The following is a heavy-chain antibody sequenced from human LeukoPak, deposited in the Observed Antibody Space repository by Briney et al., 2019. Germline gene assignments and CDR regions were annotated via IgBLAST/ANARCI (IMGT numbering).Heavy chain of an antibody. CDR3: ARDLPPLAAAGPFDY. J-gene: IGHJ4*02. CDR2: IQQDGRGK. CDR1: GFTFRSYW. Sequence: PGGSLRLSCAASGFTFRSYWMSWVRQAPGKGLEWVANIQQDGRGKYYVDSVEGRFTISRDNAKNSLYLQMNSLRAEDTAVYYCARDLPPLAAAGPFDYWGQGILVTVSS. D-gene: IGHD6-13*01. V-gene: IGHV3-7*01.